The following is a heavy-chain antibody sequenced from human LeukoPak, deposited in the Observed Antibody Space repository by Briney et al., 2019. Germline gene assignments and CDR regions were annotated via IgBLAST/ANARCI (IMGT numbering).Heavy chain of an antibody. CDR1: GFTFSSYA. D-gene: IGHD2-2*01. CDR2: ISGSGGST. Sequence: GGSLRLSCAASGFTFSSYAMSWVRQAPGKGLEWVSAISGSGGSTYYAGSVKGRFTISRDNSKNTLYLQMNSLRAEDTAVYYCAKDPLILVVVPAARDWFDPWGQGTLVTVSS. V-gene: IGHV3-23*01. CDR3: AKDPLILVVVPAARDWFDP. J-gene: IGHJ5*02.